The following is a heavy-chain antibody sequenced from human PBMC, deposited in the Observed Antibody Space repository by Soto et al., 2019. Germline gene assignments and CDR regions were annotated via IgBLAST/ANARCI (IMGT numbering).Heavy chain of an antibody. V-gene: IGHV1-69*13. CDR3: ARGSGLGYCSGGSCYSDY. D-gene: IGHD2-15*01. CDR2: IIPIFGTA. Sequence: SVKVSCKASGGTFSSYAISWVRQAPGQGLEWMGGIIPIFGTANYAQKFQGRVTITADESTSTAYMELSSLRSEDTAVFYCARGSGLGYCSGGSCYSDYWGQGTLVTVSS. CDR1: GGTFSSYA. J-gene: IGHJ4*02.